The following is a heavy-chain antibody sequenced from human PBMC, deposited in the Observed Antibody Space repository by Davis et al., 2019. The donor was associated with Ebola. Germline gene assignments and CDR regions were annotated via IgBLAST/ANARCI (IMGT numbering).Heavy chain of an antibody. CDR2: ISGSGGST. J-gene: IGHJ4*02. D-gene: IGHD5-12*01. Sequence: PGGSLRLSCAASGFTFSSYAMSWVRQAPGKGLEWVSAISGSGGSTYYADSVKGRFTISRDNSKNTLYLQMNSLRAEDTAVYYCARVFSYEWIFDYWGQGTLVTVSS. CDR3: ARVFSYEWIFDY. CDR1: GFTFSSYA. V-gene: IGHV3-23*01.